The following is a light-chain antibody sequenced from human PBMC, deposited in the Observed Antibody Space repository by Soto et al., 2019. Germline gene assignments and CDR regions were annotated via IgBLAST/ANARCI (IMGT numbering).Light chain of an antibody. CDR1: QSVSSD. Sequence: EIVLTQSPAILSVSPGERATLSCRASQSVSSDLAWYHQKPGQAPRLLIYGASNRATGIPDRFSGSGSGTDFTLTISRLEPEDFAVYYCQQYGSSGTLGQGTKVDIK. CDR2: GAS. J-gene: IGKJ1*01. CDR3: QQYGSSGT. V-gene: IGKV3-20*01.